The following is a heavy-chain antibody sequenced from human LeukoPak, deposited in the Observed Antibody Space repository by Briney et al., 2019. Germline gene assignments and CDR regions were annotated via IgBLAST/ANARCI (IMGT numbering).Heavy chain of an antibody. D-gene: IGHD2-8*01. J-gene: IGHJ5*02. CDR1: GYTFTSYG. V-gene: IGHV1-18*01. CDR3: ARGPSAVGRTNGWFDP. CDR2: ISAYNGNT. Sequence: ASVKVSCKASGYTFTSYGISWVRQAPGQGLEWMGWISAYNGNTNYAQKLQGRVTMTTDTSTSTAYMELRSLRSDDTAVYYCARGPSAVGRTNGWFDPWGQGTLVTVSS.